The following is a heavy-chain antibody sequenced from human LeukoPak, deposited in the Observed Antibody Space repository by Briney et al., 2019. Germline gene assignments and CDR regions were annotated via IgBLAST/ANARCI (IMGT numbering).Heavy chain of an antibody. J-gene: IGHJ5*02. D-gene: IGHD4-17*01. CDR2: ISYDGSNK. V-gene: IGHV3-30*04. CDR1: GFTFSSYA. Sequence: GGSLRLSCAASGFTFSSYAMHWVRQAPGKGLEWVAVISYDGSNKYYADSVKGRFTISRDNSKNTLYLKMNSLRAEDTAVYFCARAKYDYGDPVGWFDPWGQGTLVTVSS. CDR3: ARAKYDYGDPVGWFDP.